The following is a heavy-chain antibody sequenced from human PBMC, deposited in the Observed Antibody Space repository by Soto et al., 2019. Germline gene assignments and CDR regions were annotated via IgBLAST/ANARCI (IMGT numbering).Heavy chain of an antibody. V-gene: IGHV4-30-4*01. CDR2: IYYSGST. Sequence: PSETLSLTCTVSGGSISSGDYYWSWIRQPPGKGLEWIGYIYYSGSTYYNPSLKSRVTISVDTSKNQFSLKLSSVTSAATAVYYRAREPPGWNSTHNWFYTWGQGTLVTVSS. D-gene: IGHD1-7*01. CDR3: AREPPGWNSTHNWFYT. J-gene: IGHJ5*02. CDR1: GGSISSGDYY.